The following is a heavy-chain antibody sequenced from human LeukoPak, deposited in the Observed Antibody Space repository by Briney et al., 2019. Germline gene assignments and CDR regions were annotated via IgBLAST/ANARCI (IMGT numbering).Heavy chain of an antibody. D-gene: IGHD3-22*01. Sequence: PGGSLRLSCTVSGFTVSSDSMSWVRQAPGKGLEWISYISSTGSTIYYADSVKGRFTISRDNAKNSLDLQMNSLRAEDTAVYYCAKVGYYYDSSGYYGGGYFDYWGQGTLVTVSS. CDR3: AKVGYYYDSSGYYGGGYFDY. J-gene: IGHJ4*02. CDR2: ISSTGSTI. V-gene: IGHV3-48*04. CDR1: GFTVSSDS.